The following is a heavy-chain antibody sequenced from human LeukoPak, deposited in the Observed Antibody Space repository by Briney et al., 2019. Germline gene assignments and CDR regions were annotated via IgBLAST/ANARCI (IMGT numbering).Heavy chain of an antibody. V-gene: IGHV4-61*02. CDR2: IYSSGTT. J-gene: IGHJ4*02. CDR1: GGSVSNDNYY. Sequence: PSETLSLTCTVSGGSVSNDNYYWSWIRQPAGRGLEWIGRIYSSGTTNYNPSLKSRVIMSVNTSKNQFSLTVASVTAADTAVYYCARGRGTTVTTYYFENWGQGTRVIVSS. D-gene: IGHD4-17*01. CDR3: ARGRGTTVTTYYFEN.